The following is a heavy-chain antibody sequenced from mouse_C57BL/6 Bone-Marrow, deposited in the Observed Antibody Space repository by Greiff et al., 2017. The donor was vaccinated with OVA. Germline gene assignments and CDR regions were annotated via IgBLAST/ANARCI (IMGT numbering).Heavy chain of an antibody. D-gene: IGHD2-4*01. V-gene: IGHV1-50*01. CDR3: ESCYSCDYPIAF. CDR2: IDPTDSYT. J-gene: IGHJ3*01. Sequence: QVQLQQPGAELVKPGASVKLSCKASGYTFTSYWMQWVKQRPGQGLEWIGEIDPTDSYTNYNQKFKGKATLTVDTSSSTAYMQLSSLTSEDSAVYYCESCYSCDYPIAFWGQGTLATVSA. CDR1: GYTFTSYW.